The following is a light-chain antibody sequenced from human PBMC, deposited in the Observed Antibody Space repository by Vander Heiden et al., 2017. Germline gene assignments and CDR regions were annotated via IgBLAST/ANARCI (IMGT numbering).Light chain of an antibody. Sequence: EFVLTQSPAPLSLAPSERTSLSCRASQSVSSYLAWYQQKPGQAPRLLIYDASNRATGIPDRFSGSGSGTDFTLTISSLEPEDFAVYYCLQRSHWPMTFGQGTQLEIK. CDR1: QSVSSY. CDR2: DAS. V-gene: IGKV3-11*01. CDR3: LQRSHWPMT. J-gene: IGKJ5*01.